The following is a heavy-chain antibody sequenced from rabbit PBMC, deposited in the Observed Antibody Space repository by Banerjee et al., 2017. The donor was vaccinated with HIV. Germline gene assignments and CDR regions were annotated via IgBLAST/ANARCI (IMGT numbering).Heavy chain of an antibody. D-gene: IGHD4-1*01. CDR2: IYAGSSGNT. Sequence: QEQLEESGGDLVKPGASLTLTCTASGFSFSSSYWICWVRQAPGKGLEWIACIYAGSSGNTHYASWAKGRFTISKTSSTTVTLQMTSLTAADTATYFCARDLAGVIGWNFGLWGQGTLVTVS. CDR3: ARDLAGVIGWNFGL. CDR1: GFSFSSSYW. V-gene: IGHV1S45*01. J-gene: IGHJ6*01.